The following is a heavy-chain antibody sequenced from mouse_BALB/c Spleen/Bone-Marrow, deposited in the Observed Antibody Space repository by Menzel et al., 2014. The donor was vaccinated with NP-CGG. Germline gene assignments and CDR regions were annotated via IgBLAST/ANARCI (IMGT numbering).Heavy chain of an antibody. CDR2: INPSTGYT. CDR1: GYTFTTYW. V-gene: IGHV1-7*01. D-gene: IGHD1-1*01. J-gene: IGHJ2*01. Sequence: VQLVESGAELAKPGASVKMSCKASGYTFTTYWMHWVKQRPGQGLEWIGCINPSTGYTEYIQKFKDKATLTADKSSSTAYMQLNSLTSEDSSVYYCVLITPVVSDYWGQGTTLTVSS. CDR3: VLITPVVSDY.